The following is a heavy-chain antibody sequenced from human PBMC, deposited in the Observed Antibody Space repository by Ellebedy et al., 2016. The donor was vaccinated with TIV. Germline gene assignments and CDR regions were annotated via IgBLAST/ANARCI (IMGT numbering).Heavy chain of an antibody. CDR3: ATSRDGYKIDY. J-gene: IGHJ4*02. CDR2: MYSTGTT. D-gene: IGHD5-24*01. Sequence: SETLSLXXTVSGGSIGLSYWNWIRQPAGKGLEWLGRMYSTGTTNHNPSLKSRVTMSVDTSKNQFSLKMSSVTAADTAVYYCATSRDGYKIDYWGQGTLVTVSS. V-gene: IGHV4-4*07. CDR1: GGSIGLSY.